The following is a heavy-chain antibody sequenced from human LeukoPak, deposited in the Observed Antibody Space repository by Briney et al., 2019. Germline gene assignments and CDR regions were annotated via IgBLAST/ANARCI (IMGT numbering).Heavy chain of an antibody. J-gene: IGHJ5*02. CDR1: GFIFYNYA. D-gene: IGHD3-10*01. CDR3: ARGYGSGNL. CDR2: ISGSGDNT. V-gene: IGHV3-23*01. Sequence: PGGSLRLSCAASGFIFYNYAMSWVRQAPGKGLEWVSSISGSGDNTYYADSVRGRFTISRNMSTNTVHLQMNSLRAEDTAVYYCARGYGSGNLWGQGTLVTVSS.